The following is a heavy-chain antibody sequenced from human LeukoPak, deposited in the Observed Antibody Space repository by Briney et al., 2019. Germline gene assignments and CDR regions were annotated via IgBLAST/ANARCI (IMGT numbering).Heavy chain of an antibody. CDR2: IYASGST. CDR1: GGSIRNLNYY. CDR3: ARWEVRLNAFEM. V-gene: IGHV4-61*02. J-gene: IGHJ3*02. Sequence: PSQTLSLTCTVSGGSIRNLNYYWSWIRQPAGKGLEWIGRIYASGSTNYNPSLKSRVTISVDTSKNQFSLKLSSVTAADTAVYYCARWEVRLNAFEMWGQGTMVTVSS. D-gene: IGHD3-10*01.